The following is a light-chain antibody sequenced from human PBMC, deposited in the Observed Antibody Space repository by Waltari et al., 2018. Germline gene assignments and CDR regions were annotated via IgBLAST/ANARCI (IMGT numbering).Light chain of an antibody. CDR2: AAS. CDR3: QQAYSLPRT. CDR1: QGFSSW. V-gene: IGKV1-12*01. J-gene: IGKJ1*01. Sequence: DIQMNQSPSSVSASVGDRVTITCRTSQGFSSWLAWYQQKPGKAPKLLIYAASTVQSGVPSRFSGSGSGTHFTLTISSLQPEDIATYYCQQAYSLPRTFGQGTTVEIK.